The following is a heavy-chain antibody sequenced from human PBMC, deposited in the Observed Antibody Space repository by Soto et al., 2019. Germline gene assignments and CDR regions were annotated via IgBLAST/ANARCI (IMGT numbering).Heavy chain of an antibody. V-gene: IGHV4-34*01. CDR1: GGSFSGYY. J-gene: IGHJ6*03. D-gene: IGHD3-3*01. Sequence: ASETLSLTCAVYGGSFSGYYWSWIRQPPGKGLEWIGEINHSGSTNYNPSLKSRVTISVDTSKNQFSLKLSSVTAADTAVYYCARASRSGYRSTYYYYMDVWGKGTTVTVSS. CDR3: ARASRSGYRSTYYYYMDV. CDR2: INHSGST.